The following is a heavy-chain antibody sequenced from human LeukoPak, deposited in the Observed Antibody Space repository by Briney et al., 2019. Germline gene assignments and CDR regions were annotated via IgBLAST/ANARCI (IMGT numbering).Heavy chain of an antibody. D-gene: IGHD6-13*01. CDR1: GFTVSSNY. CDR2: IYSGGST. J-gene: IGHJ4*02. CDR3: AKVSIAAADTLRNYDY. V-gene: IGHV3-53*01. Sequence: GGSLRLSCAASGFTVSSNYMSWVRQAPGKGLEWVSVIYSGGSTYYADSVKGRFTISRDNSKNTLYLQMNGLRADDTAIYYCAKVSIAAADTLRNYDYWGQGTLVTVSS.